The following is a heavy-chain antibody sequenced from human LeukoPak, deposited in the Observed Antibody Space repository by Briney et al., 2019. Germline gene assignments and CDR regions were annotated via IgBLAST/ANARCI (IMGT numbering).Heavy chain of an antibody. D-gene: IGHD5-24*01. CDR3: ARDEDRDGYTFVY. CDR1: GYTFTSYA. J-gene: IGHJ4*02. V-gene: IGHV7-4-1*02. Sequence: ASVKVSCKASGYTFTSYAMNWVRQAPGQGLEWMGWINTNTGNPTYAQGFTGRFVFSLDTSVSTTYLQINSLKSEDAAVYYCARDEDRDGYTFVYWGQGTLVTVSS. CDR2: INTNTGNP.